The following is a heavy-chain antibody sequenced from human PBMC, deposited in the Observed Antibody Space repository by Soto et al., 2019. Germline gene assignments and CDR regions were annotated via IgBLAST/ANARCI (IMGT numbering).Heavy chain of an antibody. CDR1: GFTFSSYG. V-gene: IGHV3-30*18. D-gene: IGHD5-18*01. J-gene: IGHJ6*03. CDR2: ISYDGSNK. CDR3: AKGSAVDTAMVGGKNTIQYYYYYMDV. Sequence: GGSLRLSCAASGFTFSSYGMHWVRQAPGKGLEWVAVISYDGSNKYYADSVKGRFTISRDNSKNTLYLQMNSLRAEETAVYYCAKGSAVDTAMVGGKNTIQYYYYYMDVWGKGTTVTVSS.